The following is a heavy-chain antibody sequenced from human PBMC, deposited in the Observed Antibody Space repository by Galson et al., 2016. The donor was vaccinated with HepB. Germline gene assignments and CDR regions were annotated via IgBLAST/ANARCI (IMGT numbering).Heavy chain of an antibody. Sequence: SCKASGDALRNLAINWVRQAPGQGLEWMGGIVPIIGTGNYAQKFQDRLTIVADKSTSTNYMELRSLRSEDTAVYYCANLIGDSGSYRDYWGQGILVTVSS. CDR3: ANLIGDSGSYRDY. V-gene: IGHV1-69*06. D-gene: IGHD3-16*02. CDR2: IVPIIGTG. J-gene: IGHJ4*02. CDR1: GDALRNLA.